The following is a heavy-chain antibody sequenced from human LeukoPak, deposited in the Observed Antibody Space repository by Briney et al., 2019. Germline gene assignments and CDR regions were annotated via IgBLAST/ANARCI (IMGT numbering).Heavy chain of an antibody. J-gene: IGHJ4*02. Sequence: PSKTLSLTCTVSGGSISSSSYYWGWIRQPPGKGLEWIGSIYYSGSTYYNPSLKSRVTISVDSSKNQFSLKLSSVTAADTAVYYCARPYSGYDYGYWGQGTLVTVSS. V-gene: IGHV4-39*01. D-gene: IGHD5-12*01. CDR3: ARPYSGYDYGY. CDR2: IYYSGST. CDR1: GGSISSSSYY.